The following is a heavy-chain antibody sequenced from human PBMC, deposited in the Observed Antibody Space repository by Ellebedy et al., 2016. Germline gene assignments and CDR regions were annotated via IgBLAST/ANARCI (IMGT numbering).Heavy chain of an antibody. J-gene: IGHJ4*02. CDR3: AGDRPYGDSRN. CDR2: IKQDGSET. Sequence: GGSLRLSCEGFGFTFSYYWMSWVRQAPGKGLECVANIKQDGSETYYVDSVKGRFTISRDNAKNSLFLQMNSLRAEDTAVYYCAGDRPYGDSRNWGQGTLVTVSS. V-gene: IGHV3-7*01. D-gene: IGHD4-17*01. CDR1: GFTFSYYW.